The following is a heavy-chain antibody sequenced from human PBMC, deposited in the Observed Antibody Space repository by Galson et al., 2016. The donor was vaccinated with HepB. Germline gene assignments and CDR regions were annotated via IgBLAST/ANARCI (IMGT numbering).Heavy chain of an antibody. CDR1: GFTFNSYS. V-gene: IGHV3-48*02. Sequence: SLRLSCAASGFTFNSYSMSWVRQAPGKGLEWVSYISSGSSNKYYGDSVKGRFTISRDNAKNSLYLQMSSLRDEDTAVYYCARISHCTAGVRSRSQDYWGQGTRVTVSA. D-gene: IGHD2-8*02. CDR3: ARISHCTAGVRSRSQDY. J-gene: IGHJ4*02. CDR2: ISSGSSNK.